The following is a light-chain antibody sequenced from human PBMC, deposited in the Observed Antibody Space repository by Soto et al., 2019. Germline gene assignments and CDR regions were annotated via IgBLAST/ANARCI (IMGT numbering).Light chain of an antibody. Sequence: DVQMTQSPSTLSASVGDRVTITCRASQPINSWLAWFQQKPGKAPQLLIHDASSLESGVPSRFSGIGFGTDFTLIITILQPDDFAPYYCQQYKTYPFTFGQGTTLEVK. V-gene: IGKV1-5*01. CDR1: QPINSW. J-gene: IGKJ2*01. CDR2: DAS. CDR3: QQYKTYPFT.